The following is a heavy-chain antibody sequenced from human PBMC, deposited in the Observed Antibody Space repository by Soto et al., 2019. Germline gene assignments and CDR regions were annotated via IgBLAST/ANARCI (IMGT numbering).Heavy chain of an antibody. J-gene: IGHJ4*02. CDR3: ARQGTLPAAPFDY. CDR1: GYSFTSYW. Sequence: GESLKISCKGSGYSFTSYWIGWVRQMPGKGLEWMGITYPGDSDTRYSPSFQGQVTISADKSISTAYLQWSSLKASDTAMYYCARQGTLPAAPFDYWGQGTLVTVSS. V-gene: IGHV5-51*01. CDR2: TYPGDSDT. D-gene: IGHD2-2*01.